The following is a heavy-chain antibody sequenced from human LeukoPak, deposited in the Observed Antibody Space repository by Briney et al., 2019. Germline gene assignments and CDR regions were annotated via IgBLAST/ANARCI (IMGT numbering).Heavy chain of an antibody. CDR1: GFTVSSYG. J-gene: IGHJ4*02. D-gene: IGHD3-10*01. CDR2: IRNDGSNE. CDR3: ARDLHVYYYGSGSYPEPLDY. V-gene: IGHV3-30*02. Sequence: QAGGSLRLSCAASGFTVSSYGMHWVRQAPGKGLEWVAFIRNDGSNEYFADSVKGRFTISRDNSKNTLYLQMNSLRAEDTAVYYLARDLHVYYYGSGSYPEPLDYWGREPWSPSPQ.